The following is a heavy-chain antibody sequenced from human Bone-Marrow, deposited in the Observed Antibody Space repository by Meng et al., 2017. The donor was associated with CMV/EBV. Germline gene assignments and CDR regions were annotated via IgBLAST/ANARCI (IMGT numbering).Heavy chain of an antibody. CDR3: ARDSEDDDYYFAFDR. Sequence: GESLKISCATSGFTFSSYEMNWVRQTPGKGLEWIAYISSSGTTIKHADSVKGRFTIFRDNARNSLYLQLNSLRAEDTAVYYCARDSEDDDYYFAFDRWGQGTMVTVSS. CDR1: GFTFSSYE. CDR2: ISSSGTTI. J-gene: IGHJ3*02. D-gene: IGHD2-21*02. V-gene: IGHV3-48*03.